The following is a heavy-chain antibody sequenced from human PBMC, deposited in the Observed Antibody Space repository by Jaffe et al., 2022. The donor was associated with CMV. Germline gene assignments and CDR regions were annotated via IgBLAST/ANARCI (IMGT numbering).Heavy chain of an antibody. D-gene: IGHD2-15*01. CDR2: IYYSGST. Sequence: QLQLQESGPGLVKPSETLSLTCTVSGGSISSSSYYWGWIRQPPGKGLEWIGSIYYSGSTYYNPSLKSRVTISVDTSKNQFSLKLSSVTAADTAVYYCARQRTVVTVIFAWFDPWGQGTLVTVSS. V-gene: IGHV4-39*01. CDR1: GGSISSSSYY. J-gene: IGHJ5*02. CDR3: ARQRTVVTVIFAWFDP.